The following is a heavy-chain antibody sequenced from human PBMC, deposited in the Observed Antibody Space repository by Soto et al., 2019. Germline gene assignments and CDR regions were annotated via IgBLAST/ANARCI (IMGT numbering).Heavy chain of an antibody. CDR2: ITWNSGDT. D-gene: IGHD1-1*01. CDR3: ANLATTTDVDY. V-gene: IGHV3-9*01. J-gene: IGHJ4*02. Sequence: EVQLMESGGGLVQPGGSLRLSCAASGFTFNEYAMHWVRQAPGKGLEWVSGITWNSGDTGYADSVKGRFTVSRDNAKNSLYLQMNSLSTEDTALYYCANLATTTDVDYWGQGTLVTVSS. CDR1: GFTFNEYA.